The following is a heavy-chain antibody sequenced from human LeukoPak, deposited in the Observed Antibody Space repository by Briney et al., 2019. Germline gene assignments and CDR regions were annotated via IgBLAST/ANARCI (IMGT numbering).Heavy chain of an antibody. CDR3: ARAGYGGNSVEYYYYMAV. J-gene: IGHJ6*03. CDR2: VYSTGST. V-gene: IGHV4-59*02. Sequence: PSETLSLTCTVSGGSVSGYYWSWIRQPLGKGLEWIGNVYSTGSTNSNPSLKSRVTISIDTSRNQFSLNLSSVTAADTAIYYCARAGYGGNSVEYYYYMAVWGEGTTVIVSS. D-gene: IGHD4-23*01. CDR1: GGSVSGYY.